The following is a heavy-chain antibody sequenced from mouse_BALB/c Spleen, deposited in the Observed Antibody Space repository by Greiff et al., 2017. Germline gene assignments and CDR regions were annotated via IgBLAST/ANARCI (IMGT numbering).Heavy chain of an antibody. CDR3: ARDGYYSYFDY. CDR2: INPSSGYT. D-gene: IGHD2-3*01. V-gene: IGHV1-4*02. J-gene: IGHJ2*01. Sequence: QVQLQQSAAELARPGASVKMSCKASGYTFTSYTMHWVKQRPGQGLEWIGYINPSSGYTEYNQKFKDKTTLTADKSSSTAYMQLSSLTSEDSAVYYCARDGYYSYFDYWGQGTTLTVSS. CDR1: GYTFTSYT.